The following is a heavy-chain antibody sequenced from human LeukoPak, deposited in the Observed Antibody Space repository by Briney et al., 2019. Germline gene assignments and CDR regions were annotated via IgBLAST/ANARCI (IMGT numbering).Heavy chain of an antibody. D-gene: IGHD3-10*01. CDR2: IYYSGST. J-gene: IGHJ4*02. CDR1: GGSISSYY. Sequence: SETLSLTCTVSGGSISSYYWSWIRQPPGKGLEWIGYIYYSGSTNYNPSLKSRVTISVDTSKNQFSVKLSSVTAADTAVYYCARGSRRGVMGFDYWGQGTLVTVSS. V-gene: IGHV4-59*01. CDR3: ARGSRRGVMGFDY.